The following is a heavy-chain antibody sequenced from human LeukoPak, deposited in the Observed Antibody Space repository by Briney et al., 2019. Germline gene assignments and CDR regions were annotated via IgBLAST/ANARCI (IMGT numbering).Heavy chain of an antibody. D-gene: IGHD2-21*01. Sequence: PGGSLRLSCAASGFTFSSFWMHWVRQAPGKGLVWVSRTNSDGSSTSYADSVKGRFTISRDNAKNSLYLQMNSLRVEDTALYYCVCHVVLSVGYHYGLGVWGHGTTVTVSS. CDR2: TNSDGSST. V-gene: IGHV3-74*01. CDR1: GFTFSSFW. J-gene: IGHJ6*01. CDR3: VCHVVLSVGYHYGLGV.